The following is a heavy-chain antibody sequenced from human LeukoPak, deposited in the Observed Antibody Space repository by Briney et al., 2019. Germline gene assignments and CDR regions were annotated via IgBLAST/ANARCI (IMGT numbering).Heavy chain of an antibody. CDR1: GGPISSSNW. J-gene: IGHJ4*02. V-gene: IGHV4-4*02. D-gene: IGHD5-18*01. CDR3: ARAIQLWLADYFDY. Sequence: SGTLSLTCAVSGGPISSSNWWSWVRQPPGKGLEWIGEIYHSGSTNYNPSLKSRVTISVDKSKNQFSLKLSSVTAADTAVYYCARAIQLWLADYFDYWGQGTLVTVSS. CDR2: IYHSGST.